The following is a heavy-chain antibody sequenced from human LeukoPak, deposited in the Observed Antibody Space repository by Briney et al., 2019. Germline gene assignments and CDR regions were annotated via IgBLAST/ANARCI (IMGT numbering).Heavy chain of an antibody. V-gene: IGHV3-7*01. D-gene: IGHD3-3*01. J-gene: IGHJ4*02. CDR2: IKEDGSEK. CDR1: GFTFTTYW. CDR3: VREAYDFWSGNSYYFDH. Sequence: GGSLRLSCAASGFTFTTYWMSWVRQAPGKGLEWVANIKEDGSEKNYVDSVKGRFTISRDNAKNSLLLQMNSLRAEDTAVYYCVREAYDFWSGNSYYFDHWGQGTQVTVSS.